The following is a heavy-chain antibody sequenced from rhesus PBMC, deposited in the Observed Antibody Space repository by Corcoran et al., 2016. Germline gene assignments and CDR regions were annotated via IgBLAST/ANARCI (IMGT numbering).Heavy chain of an antibody. CDR2: IYGSSTST. CDR1: GGSISDSYR. J-gene: IGHJ4*01. V-gene: IGHV4S10*01. D-gene: IGHD3-34*01. Sequence: QVQLQESGPGVVKPSETLSLTCAVSGGSISDSYRWRWIRQPPGTGLEWIGDIYGSSTSTNYNPSLKSRVTISKDTSKNQFSLKLSSVTAADTAVYYCARGTGVIMMTRWGQGVLVTVSS. CDR3: ARGTGVIMMTR.